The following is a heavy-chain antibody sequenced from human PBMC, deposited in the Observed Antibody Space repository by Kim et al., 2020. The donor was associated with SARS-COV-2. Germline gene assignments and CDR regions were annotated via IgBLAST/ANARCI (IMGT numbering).Heavy chain of an antibody. CDR2: IVVGSGNT. D-gene: IGHD3-9*01. CDR3: AAGILAGDILTGPENFDY. CDR1: GFTFTSSA. J-gene: IGHJ4*02. V-gene: IGHV1-58*01. Sequence: SVKVSCKASGFTFTSSAVQWVRQARGQRLEWIGWIVVGSGNTNYAQKFQERVTITRDMSTSTAYMELSSLRSEDTAVYYCAAGILAGDILTGPENFDYWGQGTLVTVSS.